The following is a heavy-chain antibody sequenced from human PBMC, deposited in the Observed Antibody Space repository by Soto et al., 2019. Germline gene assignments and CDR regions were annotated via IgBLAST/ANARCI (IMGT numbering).Heavy chain of an antibody. CDR2: MGWDFSPI. V-gene: IGHV3-48*01. J-gene: IGHJ3*01. CDR3: ARDKDYAFDV. Sequence: EVQLVESGGGLVQPGGSLRLSCAVSGFIISTQTLNWVRQAPGKGLEWVSYMGWDFSPIYADSVKGRFTISIDNAKNSLYLQMNSLRAEDTAMYYCARDKDYAFDVWGQGTMVTVSS. CDR1: GFIISTQT.